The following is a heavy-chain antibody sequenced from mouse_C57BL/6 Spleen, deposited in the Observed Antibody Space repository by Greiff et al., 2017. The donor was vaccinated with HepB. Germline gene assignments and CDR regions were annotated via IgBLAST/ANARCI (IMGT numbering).Heavy chain of an antibody. V-gene: IGHV1-69*01. D-gene: IGHD2-4*01. Sequence: VQLQQSGAELVMPGASVKLSCKASGYTFTSYWMHWVKQRPGQGLEWIGEIDPSDSYTNYNQKFKGKSTLTVDKSSSTAYMQLSSLTSEDSAVYYCVRIYYDYPYAMDYWGQGTSVTVSS. J-gene: IGHJ4*01. CDR1: GYTFTSYW. CDR3: VRIYYDYPYAMDY. CDR2: IDPSDSYT.